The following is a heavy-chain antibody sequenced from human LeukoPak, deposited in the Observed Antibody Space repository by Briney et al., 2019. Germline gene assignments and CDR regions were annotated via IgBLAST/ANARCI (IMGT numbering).Heavy chain of an antibody. CDR2: IYYSGTT. D-gene: IGHD6-19*01. J-gene: IGHJ6*03. CDR1: DGSISSSSYY. Sequence: PSETLSLTCSVSDGSISSSSYYWGWVRQPPGKGLEWIGTIYYSGTTYYNPSLKSRVTISVDTSKNQFSLKLSSVTAADTAVYYCARRLGAVAAKTRNPPKYHMDVWGKGTTVTISS. CDR3: ARRLGAVAAKTRNPPKYHMDV. V-gene: IGHV4-39*07.